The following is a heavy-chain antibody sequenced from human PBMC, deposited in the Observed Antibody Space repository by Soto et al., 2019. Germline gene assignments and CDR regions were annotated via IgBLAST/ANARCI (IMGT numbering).Heavy chain of an antibody. CDR2: IYHGGAT. J-gene: IGHJ4*02. CDR1: GDSVTNSFW. V-gene: IGHV4-4*02. CDR3: ARDLSNVNGSGWGPLDY. D-gene: IGHD6-25*01. Sequence: QVQLQESGPGLVKPSGTLSLTCDVSGDSVTNSFWWSWVRQSPGKGLEWIGEIYHGGATNYNPSLKRRVTVSLDKSKNQVSLKLTSVTAADTAVYYCARDLSNVNGSGWGPLDYWGQGTLVTVSS.